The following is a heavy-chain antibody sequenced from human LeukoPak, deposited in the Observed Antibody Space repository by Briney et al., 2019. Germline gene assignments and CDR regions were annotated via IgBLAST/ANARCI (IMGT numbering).Heavy chain of an antibody. J-gene: IGHJ4*02. CDR1: GGSVSSGSDY. D-gene: IGHD3-10*01. Sequence: PSETLSLTCTVSGGSVSSGSDYWSWIRQPPGKGLEWIGYIYYSGSTNYNPSLKGRVIISVDTSKNQFSLKLSSVTAADTAVYYCARVYRYGSGSYYNADFDYWGQGTLGTVSS. CDR2: IYYSGST. CDR3: ARVYRYGSGSYYNADFDY. V-gene: IGHV4-61*01.